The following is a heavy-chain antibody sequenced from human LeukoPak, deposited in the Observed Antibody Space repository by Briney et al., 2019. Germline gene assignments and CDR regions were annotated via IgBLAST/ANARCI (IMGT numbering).Heavy chain of an antibody. D-gene: IGHD1-1*01. CDR3: ARENMGTIGHLDY. J-gene: IGHJ4*02. CDR1: GFTFSTYE. CDR2: ISTTSSTI. V-gene: IGHV3-48*03. Sequence: GGSLRLSCAASGFTFSTYEMNWVRQAPGMGLEWVSYISTTSSTILYADSVKGRFAISRDNANNSLYLQMNSLRAEDTAVYYCARENMGTIGHLDYWGQGTLVTVSS.